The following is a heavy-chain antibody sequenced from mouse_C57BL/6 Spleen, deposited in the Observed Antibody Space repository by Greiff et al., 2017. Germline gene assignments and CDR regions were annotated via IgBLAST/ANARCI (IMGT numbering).Heavy chain of an antibody. CDR2: ISSGGSTT. CDR3: ARQGATMVTLDY. V-gene: IGHV5-17*01. Sequence: EVQVEESGGGLVKPGGSLKLSCAASGFTFSDYGMHWVRQAPEKGLAWVAYISSGGSTTYYADKVKGRFTISRDNANTNLYLQMTSLRSEDTAMYYCARQGATMVTLDYWGQGTSVTVSS. D-gene: IGHD2-2*01. J-gene: IGHJ4*01. CDR1: GFTFSDYG.